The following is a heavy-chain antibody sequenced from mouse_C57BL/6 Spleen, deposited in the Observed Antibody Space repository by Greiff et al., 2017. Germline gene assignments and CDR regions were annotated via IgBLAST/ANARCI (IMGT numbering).Heavy chain of an antibody. V-gene: IGHV1-42*01. J-gene: IGHJ4*01. Sequence: VQLQQSGPELVKPGASVKISCKASGYSFTGYYMNWVKQSPEKSLEWIGEINPSTGGTTYNQKFKAKATLTVDKSSCTAYLQLKSLTSEDSAVYYCARSFLYYGSSYPYAMDYWGQGTSVTVSS. D-gene: IGHD1-1*01. CDR3: ARSFLYYGSSYPYAMDY. CDR1: GYSFTGYY. CDR2: INPSTGGT.